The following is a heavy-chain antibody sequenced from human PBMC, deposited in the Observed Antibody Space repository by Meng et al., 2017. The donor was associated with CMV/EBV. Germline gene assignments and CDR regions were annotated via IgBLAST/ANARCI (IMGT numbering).Heavy chain of an antibody. D-gene: IGHD3-22*01. CDR3: ARGDDDNNGPNY. Sequence: SCAASCFTVPSNYMSWVRQAPGKGLEWVSVIYIGGTTYYADSVKGRFTISRDNSKNTLFLQMNSLRGEDTAVYYCARGDDDNNGPNYWGQGTLVTVSS. V-gene: IGHV3-53*01. CDR2: IYIGGTT. J-gene: IGHJ4*02. CDR1: CFTVPSNY.